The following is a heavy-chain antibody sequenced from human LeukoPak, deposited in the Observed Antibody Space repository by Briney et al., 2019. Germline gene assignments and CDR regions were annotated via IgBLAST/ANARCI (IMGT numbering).Heavy chain of an antibody. D-gene: IGHD5-12*01. Sequence: ASVKVSCKASGYTFTDYYMHWVRHAPGQGLEWMVIINPSAGSTTYAQKFQGRVAMTRDTSTSTVYMELSSLRSEDTAVYYCARDRRYNDYDYCFDSWGQGTLVTVSS. CDR2: INPSAGST. J-gene: IGHJ4*02. CDR1: GYTFTDYY. V-gene: IGHV1-46*01. CDR3: ARDRRYNDYDYCFDS.